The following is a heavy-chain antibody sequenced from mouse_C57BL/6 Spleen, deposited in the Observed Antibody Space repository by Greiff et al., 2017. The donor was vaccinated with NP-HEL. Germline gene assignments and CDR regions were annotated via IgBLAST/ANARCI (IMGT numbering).Heavy chain of an antibody. Sequence: EVHLVESGGGLVKPGGSLKLSCAASGFTFSDYGMHWVRQAPEKGLEWVAYISSGSSTIYYADTVKGRFTISRDNAKNTLFLQMTSLRSEDTAMYYCARDRGYYPLDYWGQGTSVTVSS. J-gene: IGHJ4*01. CDR2: ISSGSSTI. CDR1: GFTFSDYG. D-gene: IGHD2-3*01. V-gene: IGHV5-17*01. CDR3: ARDRGYYPLDY.